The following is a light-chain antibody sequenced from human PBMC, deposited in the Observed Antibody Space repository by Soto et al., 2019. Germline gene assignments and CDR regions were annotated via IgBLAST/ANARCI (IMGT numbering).Light chain of an antibody. CDR2: EVS. CDR3: TSYAGTNNITQV. V-gene: IGLV2-8*01. J-gene: IGLJ1*01. CDR1: ISDVGGYKF. Sequence: QCALTQPASSSGSPGQSVTISCTGTISDVGGYKFVSWYQQHPGKAPKLIIYEVSKRPSGVPDRFSGSKSGNTASLTVSGLQAEDEADYYCTSYAGTNNITQVFRTGTKVTVL.